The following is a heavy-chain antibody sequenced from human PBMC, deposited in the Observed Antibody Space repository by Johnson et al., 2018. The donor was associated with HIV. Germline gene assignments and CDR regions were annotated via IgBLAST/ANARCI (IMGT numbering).Heavy chain of an antibody. CDR3: TTGLYWNDAFNI. V-gene: IGHV3-15*01. CDR1: GFTFDDYG. D-gene: IGHD1-1*01. Sequence: EVQLVESGGRVVRPGGSLRLSCAASGFTFDDYGMSWVRQAPGKGLEWVGRLKSKTDGGTIDYAAPVKGRFTISRDGSKNTLYLHMNGLKTEDTGVYYCTTGLYWNDAFNIWGQGTMVSVSS. CDR2: LKSKTDGGTI. J-gene: IGHJ3*02.